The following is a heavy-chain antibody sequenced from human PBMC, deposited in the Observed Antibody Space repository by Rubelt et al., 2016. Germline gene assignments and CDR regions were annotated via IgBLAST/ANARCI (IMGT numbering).Heavy chain of an antibody. J-gene: IGHJ4*02. CDR2: ISRSSDYI. D-gene: IGHD1-26*01. Sequence: GGSLRLSCAASGFTFSDHCMSWVRQAPGKGLEWVSAISRSSDYIFYGDSVRGRFTISRDNAKNSLYLQMNSLRAEDTAVYYCARVNWEESYPRSDYWGQGTLVTVSS. CDR3: ARVNWEESYPRSDY. CDR1: GFTFSDHC. V-gene: IGHV3-21*01.